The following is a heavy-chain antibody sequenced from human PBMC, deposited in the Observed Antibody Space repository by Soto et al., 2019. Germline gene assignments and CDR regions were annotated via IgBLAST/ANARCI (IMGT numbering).Heavy chain of an antibody. V-gene: IGHV3-64*01. CDR3: ARDPRPSRGVDILTGYWFDP. CDR2: ISSNGGST. J-gene: IGHJ5*02. D-gene: IGHD3-9*01. Sequence: GGSLRLSCAASGFTFSSYAMHWVRQAPGKGLEYVSAISSNGGSTYYANSVKGRFTISRDNSKNTLYLQMGSLRAEDMAVYYCARDPRPSRGVDILTGYWFDPWGQGTLVTVSS. CDR1: GFTFSSYA.